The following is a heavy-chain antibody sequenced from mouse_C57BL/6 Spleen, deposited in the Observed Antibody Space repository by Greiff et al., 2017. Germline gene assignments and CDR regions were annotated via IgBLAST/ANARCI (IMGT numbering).Heavy chain of an antibody. CDR2: INYDGSST. CDR3: ARDGGLYYFDY. Sequence: EVMLVESEGGLVQPGSSMKLSCTASGFTFSDYYMAWVRQVPEKGLEWVANINYDGSSTYYLDSLKSRFIISRDNAKNILYLQMSSLKSEDTATYYCARDGGLYYFDYWGQGTTLTVSS. D-gene: IGHD1-1*02. V-gene: IGHV5-16*01. J-gene: IGHJ2*01. CDR1: GFTFSDYY.